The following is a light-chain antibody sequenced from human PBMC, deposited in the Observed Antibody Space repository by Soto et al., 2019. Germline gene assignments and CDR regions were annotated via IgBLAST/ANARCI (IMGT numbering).Light chain of an antibody. CDR3: QQSYSIPST. CDR2: GAF. J-gene: IGKJ4*01. Sequence: DLPMTQSPSSLSASVGDRVTISCRASQSISTYLNWYQQKPGKAPKLLIYGAFNLQSGVPSRFSGSGSGTDYTLTISSLQPEDFTTYYCQQSYSIPSTFGGGTKVEIK. V-gene: IGKV1-39*01. CDR1: QSISTY.